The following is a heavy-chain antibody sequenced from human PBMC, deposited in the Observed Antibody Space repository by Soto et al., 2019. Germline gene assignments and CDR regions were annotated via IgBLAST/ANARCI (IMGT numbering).Heavy chain of an antibody. V-gene: IGHV3-30*03. CDR2: ISYDGSNK. CDR1: GFTFSSYG. J-gene: IGHJ6*02. Sequence: GGSLRLSCAASGFTFSSYGMHWVRQAPGKGLEWVAVISYDGSNKYYADSVKGRFTISRDNSKNTLYLQMNSLRAEDTAVYYCATGGYCSGGSCYLGYGMDVWGQGTTVTVSS. CDR3: ATGGYCSGGSCYLGYGMDV. D-gene: IGHD2-15*01.